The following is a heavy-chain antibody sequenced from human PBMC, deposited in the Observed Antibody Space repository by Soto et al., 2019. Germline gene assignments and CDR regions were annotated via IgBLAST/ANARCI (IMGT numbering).Heavy chain of an antibody. V-gene: IGHV3-23*01. Sequence: EVQVLESGGGSVQPRGSLRLSCAASGFTFSNFAMSWVRHAPGQGLEWVSEISGSTGTTYYADSVKGRFIISRDNSKNMVHLQMNSLRAEDTAVYYCAKDTSSSPYYMDVWGKGTTVTVSS. CDR1: GFTFSNFA. D-gene: IGHD2-2*01. CDR3: AKDTSSSPYYMDV. J-gene: IGHJ6*03. CDR2: ISGSTGTT.